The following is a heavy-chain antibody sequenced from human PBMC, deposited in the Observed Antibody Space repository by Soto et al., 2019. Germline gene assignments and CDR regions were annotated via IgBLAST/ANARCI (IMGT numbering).Heavy chain of an antibody. D-gene: IGHD5-18*01. CDR3: AKDPTAMVTSVDY. CDR1: GYSFTSYW. CDR2: IYPGDSDT. J-gene: IGHJ4*02. V-gene: IGHV5-51*01. Sequence: PGESLKISCKGSGYSFTSYWIGGVREMPGKGLEWMGIIYPGDSDTRYSPSFQGQVTISRDNAKNSLYLQMDSLRAEDTALYYCAKDPTAMVTSVDYWGQGTLVTVSS.